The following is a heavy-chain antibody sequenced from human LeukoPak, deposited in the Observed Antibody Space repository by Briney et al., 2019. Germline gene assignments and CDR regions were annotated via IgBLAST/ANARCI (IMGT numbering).Heavy chain of an antibody. J-gene: IGHJ6*04. CDR3: AELGITMIGGV. CDR2: ISSSGSTI. CDR1: GFTFSSYW. V-gene: IGHV3-48*04. Sequence: GGSLRLSCAASGFTFSSYWMSWVRQAPGKGLEWVSYISSSGSTIYYADSVKGRFTISRDNAKNSLYLQMNSLRAEDTAVYYCAELGITMIGGVWGKGTTVTIST. D-gene: IGHD3-10*02.